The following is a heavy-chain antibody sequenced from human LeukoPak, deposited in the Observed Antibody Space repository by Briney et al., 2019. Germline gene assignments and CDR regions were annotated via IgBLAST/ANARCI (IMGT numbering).Heavy chain of an antibody. Sequence: ASVKVSCKASGYTFTSYDINWVRQATGQGLEWMGWMNPNSGNTGYAQKFQGRVTITRNTSISTPYMELSSLRSEDTAVYYCARGRSNDFWSGLVLFAFDIWGQGTMVTVSS. V-gene: IGHV1-8*03. J-gene: IGHJ3*02. CDR3: ARGRSNDFWSGLVLFAFDI. CDR1: GYTFTSYD. CDR2: MNPNSGNT. D-gene: IGHD3-3*01.